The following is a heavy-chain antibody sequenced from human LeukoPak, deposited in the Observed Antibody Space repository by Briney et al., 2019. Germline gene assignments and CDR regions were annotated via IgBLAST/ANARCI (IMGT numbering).Heavy chain of an antibody. D-gene: IGHD3-10*01. Sequence: SETLSLTCTVSGGSISSSSYYWGWIRQPPGKGLEWIGSIYYSGSTYYNPSLKSRVTISVDTSKNQFSLKLSSVTAADTAVYYCARSNVLLWFGELLPNWFDPWGQGTLVTVSS. CDR1: GGSISSSSYY. V-gene: IGHV4-39*01. CDR2: IYYSGST. CDR3: ARSNVLLWFGELLPNWFDP. J-gene: IGHJ5*02.